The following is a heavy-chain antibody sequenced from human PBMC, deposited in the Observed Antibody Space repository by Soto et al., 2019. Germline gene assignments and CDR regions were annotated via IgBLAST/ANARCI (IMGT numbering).Heavy chain of an antibody. J-gene: IGHJ6*02. CDR2: INAGNGNT. D-gene: IGHD3-3*01. V-gene: IGHV1-3*01. CDR1: GYTFTSYA. CDR3: ARERYYHFWSCYYTATSYGMDV. Sequence: ASVKVSCKASGYTFTSYAMHWVRQAPGQRLEWMGWINAGNGNTKYSQKFQGRVTITRDTSASTAYMELSSLRSEDTAVYYCARERYYHFWSCYYTATSYGMDVWGQGTTVTVSS.